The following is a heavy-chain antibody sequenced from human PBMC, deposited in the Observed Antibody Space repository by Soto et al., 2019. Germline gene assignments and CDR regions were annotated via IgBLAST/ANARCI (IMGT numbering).Heavy chain of an antibody. Sequence: GGSLRLSCAASRFTFSRYSMNWVRQAPGKGLEWVSYISSSSSTIYYVDSVKGRFTISRDNSKNTLFLQINSLRPEDTAVFFCARDRAYCSSGTCMPFPRYYYAVDVWGPGTTVTVSS. CDR1: RFTFSRYS. J-gene: IGHJ6*02. V-gene: IGHV3-48*01. CDR3: ARDRAYCSSGTCMPFPRYYYAVDV. CDR2: ISSSSSTI. D-gene: IGHD2-15*01.